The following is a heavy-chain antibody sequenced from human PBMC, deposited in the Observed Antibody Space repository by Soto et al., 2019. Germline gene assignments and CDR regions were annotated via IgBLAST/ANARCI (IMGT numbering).Heavy chain of an antibody. V-gene: IGHV4-34*01. CDR1: GGSFSGYY. J-gene: IGHJ4*02. Sequence: PSETLSLTCAVYGGSFSGYYWSWIRQPPGKGLEWIGEINHSGSINYNPSLKSRVTISVDTSKNQFSLKLSSVTAADTAVYYCARGGNWNELDYWGQGTLVTVSS. CDR3: ARGGNWNELDY. CDR2: INHSGSI. D-gene: IGHD1-20*01.